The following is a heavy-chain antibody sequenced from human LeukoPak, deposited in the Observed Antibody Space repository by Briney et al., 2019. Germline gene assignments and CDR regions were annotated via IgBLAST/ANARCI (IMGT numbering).Heavy chain of an antibody. D-gene: IGHD3-16*01. Sequence: GGSLRLSCAASGFTFSSYAMHWVRQAPGKGLEWVAIMSYDGSKKYYAASVKGRSTISRDNSKNTVYLQMNSLRAEDTAVYYCAREGEAFDIWGQGTMVTVSS. V-gene: IGHV3-30-3*01. J-gene: IGHJ3*02. CDR3: AREGEAFDI. CDR2: MSYDGSKK. CDR1: GFTFSSYA.